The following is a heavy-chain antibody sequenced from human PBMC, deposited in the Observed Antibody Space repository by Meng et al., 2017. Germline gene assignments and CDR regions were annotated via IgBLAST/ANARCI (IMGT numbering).Heavy chain of an antibody. Sequence: ASVKVSCKASGYTFTGYYMHWVRQAPGQGLEWMGRINPNSGGTNYAQKFQGRVTMTRDTSISTAYMELSRLRSDDTAVYYCARLKKPDIVVVVAAWEYYYGMDVWGQGTTVTVSS. V-gene: IGHV1-2*06. J-gene: IGHJ6*02. CDR1: GYTFTGYY. CDR2: INPNSGGT. D-gene: IGHD2-15*01. CDR3: ARLKKPDIVVVVAAWEYYYGMDV.